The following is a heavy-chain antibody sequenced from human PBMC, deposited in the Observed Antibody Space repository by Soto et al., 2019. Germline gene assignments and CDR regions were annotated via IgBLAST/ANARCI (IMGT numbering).Heavy chain of an antibody. CDR3: AKDQEVAAASHYYYYYGMDV. D-gene: IGHD6-13*01. CDR1: GFTFSSYG. V-gene: IGHV3-30*18. Sequence: GGSLRLSCAASGFTFSSYGMHWVRQAPGKGLEWVAVISYDGSNKYYADSVKGRFTISRDNSKNTLYLQMNSLRAEDTAVYHCAKDQEVAAASHYYYYYGMDVWGQGTTVTVSS. J-gene: IGHJ6*02. CDR2: ISYDGSNK.